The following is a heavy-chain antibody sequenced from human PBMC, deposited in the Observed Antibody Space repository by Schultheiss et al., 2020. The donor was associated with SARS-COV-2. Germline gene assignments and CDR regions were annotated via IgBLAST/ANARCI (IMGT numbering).Heavy chain of an antibody. V-gene: IGHV4-39*01. J-gene: IGHJ4*02. Sequence: SETLSLTCTVSGGSISSYYWGWIRQPPGKGLQWIGSVYYSGSTYYNPSLKSRVTISVDTSKNQFSLKMSSVTAADTAVYYCARHSPGGGYAYFDYWGQGTLVTVSS. CDR2: VYYSGST. CDR3: ARHSPGGGYAYFDY. CDR1: GGSISSYY. D-gene: IGHD3-22*01.